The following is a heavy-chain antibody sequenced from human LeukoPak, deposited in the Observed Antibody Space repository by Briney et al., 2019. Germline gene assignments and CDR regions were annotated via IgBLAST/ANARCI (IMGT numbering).Heavy chain of an antibody. Sequence: GASLQISCMASGYSFTTYWIGWVLQMPREELVWLGINYPGDCDTRYSPSFQGQVTISVDKSISTAYLQWSSLKASDTAMYYCASLGGDGWSEFDYWGQGTLVTVSS. CDR3: ASLGGDGWSEFDY. J-gene: IGHJ4*02. D-gene: IGHD3-16*01. CDR2: NYPGDCDT. V-gene: IGHV5-51*01. CDR1: GYSFTTYW.